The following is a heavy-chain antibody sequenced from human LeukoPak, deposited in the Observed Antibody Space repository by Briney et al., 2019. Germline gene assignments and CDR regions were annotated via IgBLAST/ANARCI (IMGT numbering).Heavy chain of an antibody. V-gene: IGHV4-38-2*01. J-gene: IGHJ5*02. CDR1: GYSISSGYY. D-gene: IGHD3-22*01. CDR2: IYHSGST. Sequence: SETLSLTCAVSGYSISSGYYWGWIRQPPGKGLEWIGSIYHSGSTYYNPSLKSRVTISVDTSKNQFSLKLSSVTAADTAVYYCERGGLYYYDSSSYYYLNWFDPWGQGTLVTVSS. CDR3: ERGGLYYYDSSSYYYLNWFDP.